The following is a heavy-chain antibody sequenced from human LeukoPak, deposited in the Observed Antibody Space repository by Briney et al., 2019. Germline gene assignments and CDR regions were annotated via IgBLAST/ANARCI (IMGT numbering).Heavy chain of an antibody. J-gene: IGHJ4*02. Sequence: ASVKVSCKASGYTFTSYYMHWVRQAPGQGLEWMGIINPSGGSTSYAQKFQGRVTMTRDMSTSTVYMELSSLRSEDTAVYYCARGPLPRMTRGYSGPDYWGQGTLVTVSS. D-gene: IGHD5-12*01. CDR2: INPSGGST. CDR3: ARGPLPRMTRGYSGPDY. V-gene: IGHV1-46*01. CDR1: GYTFTSYY.